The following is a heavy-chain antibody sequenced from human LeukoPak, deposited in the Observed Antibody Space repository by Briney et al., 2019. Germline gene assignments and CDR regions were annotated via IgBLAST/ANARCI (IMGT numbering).Heavy chain of an antibody. V-gene: IGHV1-8*01. CDR3: ARRAGAYSHPYDY. J-gene: IGHJ4*02. Sequence: ASVKVSCKASGYTFSSYDINWVRQAAGQGLEWMGWMNPNSGNTGYAQKFQGRVTMTSNTSISTAYMELSSLRSEDTAVYYCARRAGAYSHPYDYWGQGTLVTVSS. D-gene: IGHD4/OR15-4a*01. CDR1: GYTFSSYD. CDR2: MNPNSGNT.